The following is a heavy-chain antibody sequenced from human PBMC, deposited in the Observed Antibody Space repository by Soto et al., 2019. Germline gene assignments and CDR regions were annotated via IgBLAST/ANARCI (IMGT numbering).Heavy chain of an antibody. J-gene: IGHJ4*02. CDR3: ARGELGRRYYFDY. Sequence: SDTLSLTCTVSCGSISSGDYYWSWIRQPPGKGLEWIGYMYSSGSIYHNPSLKSRVTISADTSKNQFSLKLRSVTVAETAVYYCARGELGRRYYFDYWGQGTLVTVSS. D-gene: IGHD3-10*01. V-gene: IGHV4-30-4*02. CDR2: MYSSGSI. CDR1: CGSISSGDYY.